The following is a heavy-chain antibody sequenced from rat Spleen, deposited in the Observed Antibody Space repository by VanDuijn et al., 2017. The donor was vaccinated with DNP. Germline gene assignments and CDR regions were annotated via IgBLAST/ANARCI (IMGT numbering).Heavy chain of an antibody. V-gene: IGHV5S10*01. CDR2: STYDGSRT. CDR3: ATHRFGY. Sequence: EVQLVESGGGLVQPGRSLKLSCAASGFTFSDYHMVWARQVPKKSLEWVATSTYDGSRTYYRESVKGRFVISRDNAKSTLFLPMDSLRSEDTATYYCATHRFGYWGQGTLVTVSS. CDR1: GFTFSDYH. J-gene: IGHJ3*01.